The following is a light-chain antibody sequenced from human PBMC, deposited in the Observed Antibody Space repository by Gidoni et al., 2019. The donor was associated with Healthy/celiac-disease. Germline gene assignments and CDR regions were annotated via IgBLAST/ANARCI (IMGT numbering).Light chain of an antibody. Sequence: TQSPATLSLSPGERATLSCRASQSVSSYLAWYQQKPGQAPRLLIYDASNRATGIPARFSGSGSGTDFTLTISSLEPEDFAVYYCQQRSNWPLTFGGGTKVEIK. CDR2: DAS. V-gene: IGKV3-11*01. J-gene: IGKJ4*01. CDR3: QQRSNWPLT. CDR1: QSVSSY.